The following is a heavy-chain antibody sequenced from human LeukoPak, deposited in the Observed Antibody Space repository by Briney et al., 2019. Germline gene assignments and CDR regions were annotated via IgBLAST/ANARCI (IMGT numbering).Heavy chain of an antibody. V-gene: IGHV3-23*01. CDR3: AAVLRSSALDY. D-gene: IGHD6-19*01. Sequence: GGSLRLSCAASGFTFSSYAMSWVRQAPGKGLEWVSAISGSGGSRYYADSVKGRFTISRDNSKNTLYLQMNSLRVEDTAVYYCAAVLRSSALDYWGQGTLVTVSS. CDR1: GFTFSSYA. J-gene: IGHJ4*02. CDR2: ISGSGGSR.